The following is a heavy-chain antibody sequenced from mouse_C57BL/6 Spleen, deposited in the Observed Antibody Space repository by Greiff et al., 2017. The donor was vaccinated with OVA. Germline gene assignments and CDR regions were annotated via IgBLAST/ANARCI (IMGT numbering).Heavy chain of an antibody. J-gene: IGHJ3*01. CDR2: IDPSDSYT. D-gene: IGHD2-5*01. CDR3: ARAYYSNYVWFAY. V-gene: IGHV1-69*01. CDR1: GYTFTSYW. Sequence: VQLQQPGAELVMPGASVKLSCKASGYTFTSYWMHWVKPRPGQGLEWIGEIDPSDSYTNYNQKFKGKSTLTVDKSSSTAYMQLSSLTSEDSAVYYCARAYYSNYVWFAYWGQGTLVTVSA.